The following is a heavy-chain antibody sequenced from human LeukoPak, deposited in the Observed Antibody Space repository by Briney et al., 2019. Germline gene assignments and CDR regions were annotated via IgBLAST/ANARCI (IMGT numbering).Heavy chain of an antibody. Sequence: SETLSLTCSVSGGSIGSGRYHWAWIRQPPGKGLEWIGSIYNTWSTSYNPSLKSRVTMSVDTSKNQFSPRLSSVTAADTAVYYCARNITSVIPAGYFDYWGQGTLVTVSS. D-gene: IGHD2-2*01. V-gene: IGHV4-39*01. J-gene: IGHJ4*02. CDR1: GGSIGSGRYH. CDR3: ARNITSVIPAGYFDY. CDR2: IYNTWST.